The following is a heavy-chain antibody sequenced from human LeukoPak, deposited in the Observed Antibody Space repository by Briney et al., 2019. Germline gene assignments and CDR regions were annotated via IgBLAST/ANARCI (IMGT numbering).Heavy chain of an antibody. J-gene: IGHJ4*02. CDR1: GLTFSGQR. CDR2: IKYDGSEE. D-gene: IGHD3-16*01. CDR3: AYTNHLPY. Sequence: QPGGSLPLSCAASGLTFSGQRMNWVRQAPGQGLEWVANIKYDGSEEYYAASQKGRFTISRDNAKNSLSLQMNYVRAGDTAIYYCAYTNHLPYWGEAPLVTVSS. V-gene: IGHV3-7*01.